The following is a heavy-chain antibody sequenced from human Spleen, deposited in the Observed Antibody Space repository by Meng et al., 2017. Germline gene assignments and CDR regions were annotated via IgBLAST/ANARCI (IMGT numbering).Heavy chain of an antibody. CDR2: INTNTGNP. D-gene: IGHD6-13*01. V-gene: IGHV7-4-1*02. CDR3: ARGASSRLEV. Sequence: QVQLVQSGSELKKPGASVWVSCKATGYTFTSDAMNWLRQAPGQGLEWMGWINTNTGNPTYVQGFTGRFVFSLDTSVNTAYLQISSLKADDTAVYYCARGASSRLEVWGQGTLVTVSS. CDR1: GYTFTSDA. J-gene: IGHJ4*02.